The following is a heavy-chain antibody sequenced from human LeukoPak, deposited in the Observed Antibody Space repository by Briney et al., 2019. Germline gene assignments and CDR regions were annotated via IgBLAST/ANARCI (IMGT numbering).Heavy chain of an antibody. Sequence: QTPSLTSALSLDGPSSDTTASNSIRQSPTSCLEWLGRIHYRSKCYNNYASSVKSRIPITRVTSTNQFSLHLNSVTPEDAAVYDCARDLTLNGNDPDYYFDYWGQGTLVTVSS. J-gene: IGHJ4*02. D-gene: IGHD3-16*01. CDR2: IHYRSKCYN. CDR3: ARDLTLNGNDPDYYFDY. CDR1: LDGPSSDTTA. V-gene: IGHV6-1*01.